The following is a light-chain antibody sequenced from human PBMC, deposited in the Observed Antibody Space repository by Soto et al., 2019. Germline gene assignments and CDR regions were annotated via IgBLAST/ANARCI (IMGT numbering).Light chain of an antibody. CDR2: DTT. CDR3: LLVYSGTVV. V-gene: IGLV7-46*01. Sequence: QAVVTQEPSLTVSPGGTVILTCGSSTGAVTSGHYPYWFQQKPGQAPKTLIYDTTNKQSWPPARFSGSPLGGKAALTLSGAQPEDEADYYCLLVYSGTVVFGGGTKLTVL. CDR1: TGAVTSGHY. J-gene: IGLJ2*01.